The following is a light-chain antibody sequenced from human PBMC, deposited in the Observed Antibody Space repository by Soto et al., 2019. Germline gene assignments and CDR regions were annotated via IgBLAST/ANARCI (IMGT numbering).Light chain of an antibody. Sequence: DIQMTQSPSSVSASVGDRVTITCRASQGVSTWLAWYQQKPGKAPNLLIYTASSLQSGVPSRFSGIGSGTDFPLTISSLQPEDFATYYCQQTTTFPLTFGGGTKVEI. CDR2: TAS. CDR3: QQTTTFPLT. CDR1: QGVSTW. J-gene: IGKJ4*01. V-gene: IGKV1D-12*01.